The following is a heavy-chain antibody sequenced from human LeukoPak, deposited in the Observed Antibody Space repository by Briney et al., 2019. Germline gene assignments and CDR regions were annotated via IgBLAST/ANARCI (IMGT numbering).Heavy chain of an antibody. Sequence: SVKVSCKASGGSFNSYVITWVRQAPGQGLEWMGRIIPILDAANFAQKFQGRVTITADKSTNTAHMELSSLRSEDTAVYYCTREGVYSPDPSSYHRDAFDIWGQGTVTVSS. CDR1: GGSFNSYV. CDR3: TREGVYSPDPSSYHRDAFDI. D-gene: IGHD3-16*02. J-gene: IGHJ3*02. CDR2: IIPILDAA. V-gene: IGHV1-69*04.